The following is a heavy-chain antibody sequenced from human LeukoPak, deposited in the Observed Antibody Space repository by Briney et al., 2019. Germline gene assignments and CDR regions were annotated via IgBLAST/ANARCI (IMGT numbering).Heavy chain of an antibody. CDR1: GRSFTGYY. CDR2: INHSGGT. J-gene: IGHJ3*02. CDR3: ARQFGYTSASDGFDI. V-gene: IGHV4-34*01. Sequence: SETLSLTCAVYGRSFTGYYWSWFRQPPGKGLEWIAEINHSGGTNYNPSLKSRVTISIDTSKNQFSLKLSSVTAADTAVYYCARQFGYTSASDGFDIWGQGTMVTVSS. D-gene: IGHD6-19*01.